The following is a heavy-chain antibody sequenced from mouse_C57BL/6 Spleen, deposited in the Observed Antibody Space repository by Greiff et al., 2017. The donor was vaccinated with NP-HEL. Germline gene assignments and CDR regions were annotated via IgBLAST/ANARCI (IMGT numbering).Heavy chain of an antibody. V-gene: IGHV1-26*01. J-gene: IGHJ2*01. Sequence: VQLQQSGPELVKPGASVKISCKASGYTFTDYYMNWVKQSHGKSLEWIGDINPNNGGTSYNQKFKGKATLTVDKSSSTAYMELRSLTSEDSAVYDCAMLISTVVEEDYFDDWGKGTTLTVDS. D-gene: IGHD1-1*01. CDR2: INPNNGGT. CDR1: GYTFTDYY. CDR3: AMLISTVVEEDYFDD.